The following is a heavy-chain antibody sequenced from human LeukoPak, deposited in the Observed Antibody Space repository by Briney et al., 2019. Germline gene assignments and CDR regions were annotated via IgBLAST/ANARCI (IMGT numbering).Heavy chain of an antibody. CDR1: GGSIISGDFY. D-gene: IGHD6-13*01. J-gene: IGHJ6*03. V-gene: IGHV4-39*01. CDR2: IYYSGTT. Sequence: SETLSLTCTVSGGSIISGDFYWGWIRQPPGKGLEWIGNIYYSGTTYYNPSLKSRVTISVDTSKNQFSLKLSSVTAADTAVFYCARRGISQGYYMDVWGKGTTVTISS. CDR3: ARRGISQGYYMDV.